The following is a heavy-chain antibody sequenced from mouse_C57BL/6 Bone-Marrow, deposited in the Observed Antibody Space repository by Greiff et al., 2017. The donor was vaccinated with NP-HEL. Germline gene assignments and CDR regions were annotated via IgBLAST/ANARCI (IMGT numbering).Heavy chain of an antibody. D-gene: IGHD1-1*01. CDR3: ACDYYGSSLYFDY. CDR2: IYPRDGST. Sequence: VQLQQSDAELVKPGASVKISCKVSGYTFTDHTIHWMKQRPEQGLEWIGYIYPRDGSTKYNEKFKGKATLTADKSSSTAYMRLNSLTSEDSAVYFCACDYYGSSLYFDYWGQGTTLTVSS. V-gene: IGHV1-78*01. J-gene: IGHJ2*01. CDR1: GYTFTDHT.